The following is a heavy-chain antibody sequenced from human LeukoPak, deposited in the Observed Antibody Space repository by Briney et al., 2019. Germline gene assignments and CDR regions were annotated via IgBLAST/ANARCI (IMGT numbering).Heavy chain of an antibody. D-gene: IGHD3-22*01. CDR1: GFTFSGYG. V-gene: IGHV3-33*06. J-gene: IGHJ4*02. CDR2: IWSDVINK. Sequence: PGRSLKLSCAASGFTFSGYGMHWVRQAPGKGLEWVEVIWSDVINKYYPDSVKGRFTISRDNSKNTLYLQMTSLRAEDTAVYYCAKDRNSMIIGDWGQGTLVTVSS. CDR3: AKDRNSMIIGD.